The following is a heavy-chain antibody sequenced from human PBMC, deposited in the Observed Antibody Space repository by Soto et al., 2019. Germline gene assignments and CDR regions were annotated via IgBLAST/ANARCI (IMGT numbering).Heavy chain of an antibody. CDR1: GFTVSSNY. CDR3: ASSNSGYDSHIDAFDI. V-gene: IGHV3-53*01. J-gene: IGHJ3*02. Sequence: GESLKISCAASGFTVSSNYMSWVRQAPGKGLEWVSVIYSGGSTYYADSVKGRFTISRDNSKNTLYLQMNSLRAEDTAVYYCASSNSGYDSHIDAFDIWGQGTMVTVSS. CDR2: IYSGGST. D-gene: IGHD5-12*01.